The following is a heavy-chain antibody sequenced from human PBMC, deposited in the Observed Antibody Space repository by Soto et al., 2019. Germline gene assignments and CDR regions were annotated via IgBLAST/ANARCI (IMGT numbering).Heavy chain of an antibody. J-gene: IGHJ4*02. CDR2: ISYDGSNK. D-gene: IGHD3-9*01. V-gene: IGHV3-30-3*01. CDR1: GFTFSSYA. Sequence: QVQLVESGGGVVQPGRSLRLSCAASGFTFSSYAMHWVRQAPGKGLEWVAVISYDGSNKYYADSVKGRFTISRDNSKNTRYLQMNSLRAEDTAVYYCARDLTYYDILTGYLDYWGQGTLVTVSS. CDR3: ARDLTYYDILTGYLDY.